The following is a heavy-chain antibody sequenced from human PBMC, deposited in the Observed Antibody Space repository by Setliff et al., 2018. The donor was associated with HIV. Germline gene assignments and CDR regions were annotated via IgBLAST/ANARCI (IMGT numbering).Heavy chain of an antibody. Sequence: GGSLRLSCAASGFAFSGHQMSWVRQAPGKGLEWVAKIKQDGSDKYYVDSVKGRFTISRDNAKNSLYLQMNSLRAEDTAMYYCARWGSGSYERVFDYWGQGMLVTVSS. CDR3: ARWGSGSYERVFDY. D-gene: IGHD1-26*01. CDR1: GFAFSGHQ. CDR2: IKQDGSDK. J-gene: IGHJ4*02. V-gene: IGHV3-7*01.